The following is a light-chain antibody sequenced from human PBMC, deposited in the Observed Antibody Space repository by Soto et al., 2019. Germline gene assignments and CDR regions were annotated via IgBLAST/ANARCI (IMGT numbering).Light chain of an antibody. CDR3: QQFASSPRT. Sequence: EIMMTQSPGTLSVSPGEGATLFCRASQSVATSQLAWYQQKPGQAPRLLIGASSRATGVPDRFIASGSGTDFTLTISRLEPEDFAVYYCQQFASSPRTFGRGTTVEIK. J-gene: IGKJ1*01. CDR1: QSVATSQ. V-gene: IGKV3-20*01. CDR2: GAS.